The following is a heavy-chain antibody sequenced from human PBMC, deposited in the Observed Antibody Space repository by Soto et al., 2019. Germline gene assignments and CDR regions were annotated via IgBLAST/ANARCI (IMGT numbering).Heavy chain of an antibody. V-gene: IGHV3-9*01. CDR3: AKGESLWLVPFDY. D-gene: IGHD6-19*01. J-gene: IGHJ4*02. CDR2: ISWNSDSI. CDR1: GFTFDDFA. Sequence: EVQLVESGGGLVQPGRSLRLSCAASGFTFDDFAMHWVRQAPGKGLEWVSGISWNSDSIDYADSVKGRFTISRDNAKNSLYLQMNSLRAGDTALYYCAKGESLWLVPFDYWGQGTLVTVSS.